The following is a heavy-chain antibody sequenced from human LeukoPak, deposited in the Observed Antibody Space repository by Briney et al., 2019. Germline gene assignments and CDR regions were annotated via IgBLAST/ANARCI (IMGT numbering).Heavy chain of an antibody. CDR1: GGSFSGYY. J-gene: IGHJ4*02. Sequence: SETLSLTCAVYGGSFSGYYWSWIRQPPGKGLEWIGEINHSGSTNYNPSLKSRVTISVDTSKNQPSLKLSSVTAADTAVYYCARYYGSGSFDLIYYFDYWGQGTLVTVSS. CDR3: ARYYGSGSFDLIYYFDY. D-gene: IGHD3-10*01. V-gene: IGHV4-34*01. CDR2: INHSGST.